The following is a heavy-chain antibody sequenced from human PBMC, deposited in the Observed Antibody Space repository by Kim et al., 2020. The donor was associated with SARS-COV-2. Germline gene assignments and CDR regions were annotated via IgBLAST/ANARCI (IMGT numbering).Heavy chain of an antibody. CDR2: ISSSSSYI. CDR1: GFTFSSYS. CDR3: ARLAIVATIAEDY. J-gene: IGHJ4*02. D-gene: IGHD5-12*01. V-gene: IGHV3-21*01. Sequence: GGSLRLSCAASGFTFSSYSMNWVRQAPGKGLEWVSSISSSSSYIYYADSVKGRFTISRDNAKNSLYLQMNSLRAEDTAVYYCARLAIVATIAEDYWGQGTLVTVSS.